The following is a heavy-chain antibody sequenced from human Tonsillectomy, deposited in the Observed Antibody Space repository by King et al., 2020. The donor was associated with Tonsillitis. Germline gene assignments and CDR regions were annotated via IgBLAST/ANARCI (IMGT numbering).Heavy chain of an antibody. CDR2: IYHSGST. V-gene: IGHV4-30-2*01. Sequence: QLQESGSGLVKPSQTLSLTCAVXGGSISSGGYSWSWIRQPPXKGLEWIGXIYHSGSTYYNPXLKSRVTXSVDRSXXQXSLKLSSLTAADTAVYYCARGNXXXTGYXYFXXWGXXXXVTXSS. CDR1: GGSISSGGYS. CDR3: ARGNXXXTGYXYFXX. J-gene: IGHJ4*02. D-gene: IGHD3-9*01.